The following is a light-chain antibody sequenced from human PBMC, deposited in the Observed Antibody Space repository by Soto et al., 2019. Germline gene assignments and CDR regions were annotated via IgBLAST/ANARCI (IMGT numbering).Light chain of an antibody. Sequence: EIVLTQSPGTLSLSPGETATLSCRASQRVTSSYLDSYQQKPGQAPGLLIYSASSRATGIPDRFSGRGSETDFTLPISILKPQDCAVYYCQQYGSAPRFGQGTKVEIK. CDR3: QQYGSAPR. CDR1: QRVTSSY. J-gene: IGKJ1*01. CDR2: SAS. V-gene: IGKV3-20*01.